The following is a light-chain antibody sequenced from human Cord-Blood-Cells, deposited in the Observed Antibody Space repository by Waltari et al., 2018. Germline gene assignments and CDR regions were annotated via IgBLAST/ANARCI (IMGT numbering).Light chain of an antibody. V-gene: IGLV2-23*01. CDR1: SSYVGSYNL. J-gene: IGLJ1*01. Sequence: QSALTQPASVSGSPGQSITISCTGTSSYVGSYNLVSWYQQHPGKAPNLMIYEGSKRPSGVSKRFSGSKSGNTAALTLSGLQAEDEADYYCCSYAGSSTYVFGTGTKVTVL. CDR2: EGS. CDR3: CSYAGSSTYV.